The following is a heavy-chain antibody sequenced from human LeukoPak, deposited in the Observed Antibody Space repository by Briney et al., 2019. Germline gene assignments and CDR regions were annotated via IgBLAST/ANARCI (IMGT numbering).Heavy chain of an antibody. J-gene: IGHJ4*02. D-gene: IGHD2-2*01. V-gene: IGHV4-38-2*02. CDR3: ASGRHQPDY. CDR1: GHSISNGYY. CDR2: IYDSGST. Sequence: PSETLSLTCTVSGHSISNGYYWGWIRQPPGKGLEWIGSIYDSGSTYYSPSLKSRVTISVDTSKNQFSLKLSSVTAADTAVYYCASGRHQPDYWGQGTLVTVSS.